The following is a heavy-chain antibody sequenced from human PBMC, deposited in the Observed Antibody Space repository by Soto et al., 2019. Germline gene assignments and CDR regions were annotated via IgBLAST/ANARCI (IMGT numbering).Heavy chain of an antibody. J-gene: IGHJ4*02. V-gene: IGHV3-30-3*01. CDR2: ISYDGSHK. D-gene: IGHD3-22*01. Sequence: QVQLVESGGGVVQPGRSLRLSCEASGFTFSNYAMHWVRQAPGKGLEWVAVISYDGSHKYYGDSVKGRFTISRDNSKQTLYVQMNSLRAEDTSVYYCAREKYHDSSGPLDYWGQGTLVSASS. CDR3: AREKYHDSSGPLDY. CDR1: GFTFSNYA.